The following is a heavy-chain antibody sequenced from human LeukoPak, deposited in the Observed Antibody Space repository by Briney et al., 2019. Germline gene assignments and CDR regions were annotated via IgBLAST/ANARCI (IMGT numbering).Heavy chain of an antibody. CDR1: GGTFSSYA. J-gene: IGHJ4*02. Sequence: GASVKVSCKASGGTFSSYAISWVRQAPGQGLEWMGRIIPILGIANYAQKFQGRVTTTADKSTSTAYMELSSLRSEDTAVYYCARAGYYYDSSGSPLGWWGQGTLVTVSS. CDR3: ARAGYYYDSSGSPLGW. CDR2: IIPILGIA. V-gene: IGHV1-69*04. D-gene: IGHD3-22*01.